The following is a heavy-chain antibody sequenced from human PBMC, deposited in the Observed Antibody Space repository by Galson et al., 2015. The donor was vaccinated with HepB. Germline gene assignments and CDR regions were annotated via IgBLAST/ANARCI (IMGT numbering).Heavy chain of an antibody. V-gene: IGHV4-34*01. CDR1: GGSFSGYY. J-gene: IGHJ4*02. D-gene: IGHD2-2*01. CDR3: ARTLRDIVVVPAATFYFDY. Sequence: ETLSLTCAVYGGSFSGYYWSWIRQPPGKGPEWIGEINHSGSTNYNPSLKSRVTISVDTSKNQFSLKLSSVTAADTAVYYCARTLRDIVVVPAATFYFDYWGQGTLVTVSS. CDR2: INHSGST.